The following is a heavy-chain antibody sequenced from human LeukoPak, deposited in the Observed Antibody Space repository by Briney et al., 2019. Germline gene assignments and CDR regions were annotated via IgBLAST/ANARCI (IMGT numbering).Heavy chain of an antibody. J-gene: IGHJ6*03. D-gene: IGHD1-20*01. V-gene: IGHV4-39*07. CDR3: ARGSISGTRIYYYYYLDV. CDR2: IYYTGST. CDR1: GGSISNSYYY. Sequence: SETLSLTCNVSGGSISNSYYYWGWIRQPPGKGLEWIGNIYYTGSTFYNPSLKSRVTISVDTSKNQFSLKLSSVTAADTAVYFCARGSISGTRIYYYYYLDVWGKGTTVTISS.